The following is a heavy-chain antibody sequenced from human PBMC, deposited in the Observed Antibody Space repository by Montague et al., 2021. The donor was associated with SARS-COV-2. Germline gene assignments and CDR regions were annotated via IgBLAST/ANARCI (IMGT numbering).Heavy chain of an antibody. CDR1: GDSIGGYY. CDR2: IYYSGST. CDR3: ARGAPKFGSASYYNEGYFDF. Sequence: SETLSLTCTVSGDSIGGYYWSWIRQPPGKGLQWIGYIYYSGSTHYNPSLKSRVTISVDTSKNQFSLKLSSVTAADTAVYYCARGAPKFGSASYYNEGYFDFWGQGALVTVSS. V-gene: IGHV4-59*01. D-gene: IGHD3-10*01. J-gene: IGHJ4*02.